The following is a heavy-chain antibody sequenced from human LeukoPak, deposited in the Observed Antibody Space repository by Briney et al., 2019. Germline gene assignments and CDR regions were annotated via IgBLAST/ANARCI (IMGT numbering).Heavy chain of an antibody. J-gene: IGHJ4*02. V-gene: IGHV4-30-2*01. Sequence: PSETLSLTCTVSGGSISSNSYSWSWIRQPPGKGLEWIGYIYHSGSTYYNPSLKSRVTISVDRSKNQFSLKLSSVTAADTAVYYCARGYGTFDFWGQGILVTVSS. CDR1: GGSISSNSYS. CDR2: IYHSGST. CDR3: ARGYGTFDF. D-gene: IGHD5-18*01.